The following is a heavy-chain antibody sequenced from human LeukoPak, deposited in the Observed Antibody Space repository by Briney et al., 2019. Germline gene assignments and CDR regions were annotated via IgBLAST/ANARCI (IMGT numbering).Heavy chain of an antibody. Sequence: SETLSLTCTVSGVSIRSYSWSWIRQPPGKGLEWLGYIHYSGSTNYNPSLKSRVTISVYTSKNQFSLKLRSVTAADTALYYCARATAGTGYSFDYWGQGTLVTVSS. CDR3: ARATAGTGYSFDY. V-gene: IGHV4-59*01. CDR1: GVSIRSYS. D-gene: IGHD6-13*01. J-gene: IGHJ4*02. CDR2: IHYSGST.